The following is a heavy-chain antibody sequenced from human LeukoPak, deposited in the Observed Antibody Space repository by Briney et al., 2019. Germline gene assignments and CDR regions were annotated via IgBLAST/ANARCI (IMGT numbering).Heavy chain of an antibody. V-gene: IGHV1-2*02. D-gene: IGHD2-2*01. CDR3: AREPMPAAMDYYYYYMDV. CDR1: GYTFTGYY. Sequence: GASVKVSCKASGYTFTGYYMHWVRQAPGQGLEWMGWINPNSGGTNYAQKFQGRVTITADESTSTAYMELSSLRSEDTAVYYCAREPMPAAMDYYYYYMDVWGKGTTVTVSS. J-gene: IGHJ6*03. CDR2: INPNSGGT.